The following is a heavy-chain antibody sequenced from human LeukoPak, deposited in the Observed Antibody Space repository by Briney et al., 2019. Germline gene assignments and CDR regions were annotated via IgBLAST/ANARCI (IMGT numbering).Heavy chain of an antibody. CDR3: ARAAGGYDLDY. Sequence: PGGSLRLSCAASGFTFSSYSMNWVRQAPGKGLEWVSSISKSSSYMYYADSVKGRFTISRDNAKNSLYLQMNSLRAEDTAVYYCARAAGGYDLDYWGQGTLVTVSS. J-gene: IGHJ4*02. V-gene: IGHV3-21*01. CDR2: ISKSSSYM. D-gene: IGHD5-12*01. CDR1: GFTFSSYS.